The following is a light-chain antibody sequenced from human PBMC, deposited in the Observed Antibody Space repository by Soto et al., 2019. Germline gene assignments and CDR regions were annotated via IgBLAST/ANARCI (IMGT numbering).Light chain of an antibody. CDR2: GAS. J-gene: IGKJ4*01. CDR1: QSVMDN. Sequence: EIVMTQSPATLSLSPGERATLSCRASQSVMDNLAWYQQKPGQAPRLLVYGASTRATGIPARFSGSGSGTEFTLTISSLQSEDFAVYYCQQYNNWPLTFGGGTKVEIK. CDR3: QQYNNWPLT. V-gene: IGKV3-15*01.